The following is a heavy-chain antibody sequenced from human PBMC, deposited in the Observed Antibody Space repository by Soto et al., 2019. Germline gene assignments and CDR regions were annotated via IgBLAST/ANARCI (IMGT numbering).Heavy chain of an antibody. D-gene: IGHD6-19*01. CDR1: GYTFTSYD. CDR3: ARRYYNSGWAFDY. CDR2: MNPNSGNT. J-gene: IGHJ4*02. Sequence: GASVKVSCKASGYTFTSYDINWVRQATGQGLEWMGWMNPNSGNTGYAQKFQGRVTMTRNTSISTAYMELSSLRSEDTAMYCCARRYYNSGWAFDYWGQGTLVTVSS. V-gene: IGHV1-8*01.